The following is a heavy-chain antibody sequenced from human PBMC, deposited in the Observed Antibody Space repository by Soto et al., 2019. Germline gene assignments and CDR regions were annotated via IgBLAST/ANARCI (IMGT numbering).Heavy chain of an antibody. D-gene: IGHD2-2*02. J-gene: IGHJ6*02. CDR2: IYSSGST. V-gene: IGHV4-61*01. CDR3: ARFVRSCSGTTCYTRADV. CDR1: GGSVSSDTHY. Sequence: SETLSLTCTVSGGSVSSDTHYWSWIRQPPGKRLEWIGFIYSSGSTNYNPSLKSRGTMSVDRSKNQCSLKLRSVIVADTAVYHCARFVRSCSGTTCYTRADVWGQGTTVTVSS.